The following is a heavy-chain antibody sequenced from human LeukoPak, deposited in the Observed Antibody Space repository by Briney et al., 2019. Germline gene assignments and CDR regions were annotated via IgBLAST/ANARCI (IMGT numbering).Heavy chain of an antibody. Sequence: SETLSLNCAVYGGSFSGYYWRWIRQAPGKGLEWFVEINHSGSTNYNPSLKSRVTISVDTSKHQSSLKLSSVTAADTAVYYCARAGRFVVVVAATRKNLRFDPGGQGTLVTVSS. CDR2: INHSGST. CDR1: GGSFSGYY. J-gene: IGHJ5*02. V-gene: IGHV4-34*01. D-gene: IGHD2-15*01. CDR3: ARAGRFVVVVAATRKNLRFDP.